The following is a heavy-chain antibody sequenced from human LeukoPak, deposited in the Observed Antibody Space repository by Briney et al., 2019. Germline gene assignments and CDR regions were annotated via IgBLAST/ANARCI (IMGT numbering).Heavy chain of an antibody. J-gene: IGHJ5*02. V-gene: IGHV3-66*01. CDR2: IYSGGST. Sequence: PGGSLRLSCAASGFTFSSYAMSWVRQAPGKGLEWVSVIYSGGSTYYADSVKGRFTISRDNSKNTLYLQMNSLRAEDTAVYYCARGHGLRYFDWWDRINWFDPWGQGTLVTVSS. CDR3: ARGHGLRYFDWWDRINWFDP. D-gene: IGHD3-9*01. CDR1: GFTFSSYA.